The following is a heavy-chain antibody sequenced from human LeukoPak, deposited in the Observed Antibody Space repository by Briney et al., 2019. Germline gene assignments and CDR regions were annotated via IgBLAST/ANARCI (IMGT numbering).Heavy chain of an antibody. CDR3: ARERLVRGVIGPSSEFDY. CDR1: GFTFSSYG. Sequence: PGGSLRLSCAASGFTFSSYGMYWVRQAPGKGLEWVSSISSSSSYIYYADSVKGRFTISRDNAKNSLYLQMNSLRAEDTAVYYCARERLVRGVIGPSSEFDYWGQGTLVTVSS. CDR2: ISSSSSYI. D-gene: IGHD3-10*01. V-gene: IGHV3-21*01. J-gene: IGHJ4*02.